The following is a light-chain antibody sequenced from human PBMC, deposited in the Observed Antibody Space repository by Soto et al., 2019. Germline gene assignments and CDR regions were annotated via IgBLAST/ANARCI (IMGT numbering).Light chain of an antibody. CDR3: QQSNTYPLT. CDR1: QSISTW. Sequence: DIPMTQSPSTLSASVGDRVTITCRASQSISTWLAWYQQKPGKAPKLLIYKASSLEGGVPSRFSGSGSGTEFNITISSLQPDDFATYYCQQSNTYPLTFGGGTTVEIK. CDR2: KAS. V-gene: IGKV1-5*03. J-gene: IGKJ4*01.